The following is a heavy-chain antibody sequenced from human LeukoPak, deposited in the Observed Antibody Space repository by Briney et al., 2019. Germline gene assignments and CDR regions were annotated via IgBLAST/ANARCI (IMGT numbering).Heavy chain of an antibody. J-gene: IGHJ4*02. Sequence: GGSLRLSCAASGFTFRSYAMHWVRQAPGKGLEWVAIVRSDGSNKDYADSVKGRFTISRDNSKNTLFLQMNRLRTEDTGVYYCVKDQGTREGYNYYFDYWGQGTLVTVSS. V-gene: IGHV3-30*02. CDR1: GFTFRSYA. CDR2: VRSDGSNK. CDR3: VKDQGTREGYNYYFDY. D-gene: IGHD5-24*01.